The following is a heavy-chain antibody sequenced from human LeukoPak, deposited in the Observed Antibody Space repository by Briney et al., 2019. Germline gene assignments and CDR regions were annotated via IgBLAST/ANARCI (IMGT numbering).Heavy chain of an antibody. J-gene: IGHJ6*02. CDR2: ISYDGSNK. V-gene: IGHV3-30*18. D-gene: IGHD3-10*01. CDR1: GFTFSKYG. Sequence: GGSLRLSCAASGFTFSKYGMHWVRQAPGKGLEWVAVISYDGSNKYYADSVKGRFTISRDNSKNTLYLQMNSLRAEDTAVYYCAKRTYYYGSGTYASGMDVWGQGTTVTVPS. CDR3: AKRTYYYGSGTYASGMDV.